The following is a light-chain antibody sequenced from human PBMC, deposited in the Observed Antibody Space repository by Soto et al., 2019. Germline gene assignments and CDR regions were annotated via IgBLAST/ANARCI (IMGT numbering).Light chain of an antibody. V-gene: IGKV3-20*01. CDR1: QSISSSY. Sequence: EIVLTQSPGTLSLSPGERATLSCRASQSISSSYLAWYQQKPGQAPRLLIYGASRRPTGIPDRFSGSGSGTDFTLTISRLEPEDFAVYYCQQYGSSPFTFGPGTKVDIK. J-gene: IGKJ3*01. CDR3: QQYGSSPFT. CDR2: GAS.